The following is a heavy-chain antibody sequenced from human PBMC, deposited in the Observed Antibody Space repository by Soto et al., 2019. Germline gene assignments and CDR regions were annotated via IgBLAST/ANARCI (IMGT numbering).Heavy chain of an antibody. V-gene: IGHV1-18*01. CDR2: ISAYDGNT. CDR3: ARGGYYDSSGSRNYYYYGMNV. CDR1: GGTFSIYT. J-gene: IGHJ6*02. D-gene: IGHD3-22*01. Sequence: ASVKGSCKASGGTFSIYTISWVRQAPGQGLEWLGWISAYDGNTKYAQILQGRVSLTTDTSTNTAYMELRSLRSDDTAMYFCARGGYYDSSGSRNYYYYGMNVWGQGTTVTVSS.